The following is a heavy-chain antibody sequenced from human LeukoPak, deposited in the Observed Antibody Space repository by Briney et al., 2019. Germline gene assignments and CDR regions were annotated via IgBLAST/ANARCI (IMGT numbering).Heavy chain of an antibody. CDR1: GYTFTSYG. CDR2: ISAYNGNT. D-gene: IGHD1-26*01. V-gene: IGHV1-18*04. Sequence: ASVKVSCKASGYTFTSYGISWVRQAPGQGLEWMGWISAYNGNTNYAQKLQGRVTMTTDTSTSTAYMELRSLRSDDTAVYYCARDEIIVGATKGSDYWGQETLVTVSS. CDR3: ARDEIIVGATKGSDY. J-gene: IGHJ4*02.